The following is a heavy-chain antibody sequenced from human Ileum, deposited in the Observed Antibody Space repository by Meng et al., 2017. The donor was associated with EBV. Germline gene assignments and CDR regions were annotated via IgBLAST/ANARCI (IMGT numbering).Heavy chain of an antibody. Sequence: QVPLVQSGAEVKKPXVSVKVPPQASRYTFPSYDINWVRQDTGQGLEWLGWISAYNGNTNYAQKLQGRVTMTTDTSTSTAYMELRSLRSDDTAVYYCARNRPRGVATGANWFDPWGQGTLVTVSS. CDR2: ISAYNGNT. V-gene: IGHV1-18*01. CDR3: ARNRPRGVATGANWFDP. D-gene: IGHD5-12*01. J-gene: IGHJ5*02. CDR1: RYTFPSYD.